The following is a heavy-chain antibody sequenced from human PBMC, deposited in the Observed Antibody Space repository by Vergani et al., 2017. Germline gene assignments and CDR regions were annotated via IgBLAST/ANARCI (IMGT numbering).Heavy chain of an antibody. CDR2: ISGSGGST. CDR1: GFTFSSYA. J-gene: IGHJ4*02. Sequence: EVQLLESGGGLVQPGGSLRLSCAASGFTFSSYAMSWVRQAPGKGLEWVSAISGSGGSTYYADSVKGRFTISRDNAKNSLYLQMNSLRAEDTAVYYCARIGGYGNWNWGQGTLVTVSS. D-gene: IGHD5-12*01. V-gene: IGHV3-23*01. CDR3: ARIGGYGNWN.